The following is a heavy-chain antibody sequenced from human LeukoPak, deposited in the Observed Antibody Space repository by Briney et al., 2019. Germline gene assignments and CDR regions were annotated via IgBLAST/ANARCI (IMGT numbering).Heavy chain of an antibody. V-gene: IGHV6-1*01. CDR2: TYYRSKWHN. J-gene: IGHJ3*02. CDR3: ASSAHCSSTSCYSAFDI. D-gene: IGHD2-2*01. Sequence: SQTLSLTCAISGDSVSSNSAVWNWSRQSPSRGLEWLGRTYYRSKWHNEYADSVKSRISINSDTSKNQFSLQLNSVTPEDTAVYYCASSAHCSSTSCYSAFDIWGQGTMVTVSS. CDR1: GDSVSSNSAV.